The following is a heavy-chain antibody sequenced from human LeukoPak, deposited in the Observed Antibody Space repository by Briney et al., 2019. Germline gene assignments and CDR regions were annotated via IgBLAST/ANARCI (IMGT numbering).Heavy chain of an antibody. CDR2: ISAYNGNT. CDR3: ARGGGIVVVPADHFDY. V-gene: IGHV1-18*01. CDR1: GYTFTSYG. J-gene: IGHJ4*02. D-gene: IGHD2-2*01. Sequence: ASVEVSCKASGYTFTSYGISWVRQAPGQGLEWMGWISAYNGNTNYAQKLQGGVTMTTDTSTSTAYMELRSLRSDDTAVYYCARGGGIVVVPADHFDYWGQGTLVTVSS.